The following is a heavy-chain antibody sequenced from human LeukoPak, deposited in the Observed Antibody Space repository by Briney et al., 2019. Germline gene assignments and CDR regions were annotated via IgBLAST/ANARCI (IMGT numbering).Heavy chain of an antibody. CDR1: GFTFSSYT. J-gene: IGHJ4*02. CDR2: ISTGSTYI. V-gene: IGHV3-21*01. CDR3: AGGAAGIFDY. D-gene: IGHD6-19*01. Sequence: GGSLRLSCAASGFTFSSYTMSWVRQAPGKGLEWVSSISTGSTYIYYADSMKGRFTISRDNAKNSLFLQMNSLRAEDTATYYCAGGAAGIFDYWGQGTLVTVSS.